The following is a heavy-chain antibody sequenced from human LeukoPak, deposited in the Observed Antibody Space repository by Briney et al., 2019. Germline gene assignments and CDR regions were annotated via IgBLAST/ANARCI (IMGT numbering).Heavy chain of an antibody. V-gene: IGHV3-48*01. CDR1: GFTFSSYA. J-gene: IGHJ6*03. CDR3: ARGTNELPPFDLYYYYYYMDV. Sequence: GGSLRLSCAASGFTFSSYAMNWVRQAPGKGLEWVSYISSSSSTIYYADSVKGRFTISRDNAKNSLYLQMNSLRAEDTAVYYCARGTNELPPFDLYYYYYYMDVWGKGTTVTVSS. CDR2: ISSSSSTI. D-gene: IGHD2-8*01.